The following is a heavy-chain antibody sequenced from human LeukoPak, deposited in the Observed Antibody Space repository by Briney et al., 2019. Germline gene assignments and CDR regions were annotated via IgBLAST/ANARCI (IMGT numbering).Heavy chain of an antibody. V-gene: IGHV1-69-2*01. CDR2: VDPEDGET. J-gene: IGHJ4*02. Sequence: ATVKISCKVSGYTFTDYYMHWVQQAPGKGLEWMGLVDPEDGETIYAEKFQGRVTITADTSTDTAYMELSSLRSEDTAVYYCPVVGYGDYIGQYYSDYWGQGTLVTVSS. D-gene: IGHD4-17*01. CDR1: GYTFTDYY. CDR3: PVVGYGDYIGQYYSDY.